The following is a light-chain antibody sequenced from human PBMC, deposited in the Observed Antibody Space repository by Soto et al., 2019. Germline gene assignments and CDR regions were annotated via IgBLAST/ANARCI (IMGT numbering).Light chain of an antibody. Sequence: QSVLTQPASVSGSPGESITVSCAGTSSDVGGYNLVSWYQQHPGKAPKLIIYEGTERPSGISPRFSGSKSGNTASLTISGLQAEDEADYYCSPYTSSSSYVFGYGTKVTV. CDR1: SSDVGGYNL. CDR3: SPYTSSSSYV. V-gene: IGLV2-23*01. CDR2: EGT. J-gene: IGLJ1*01.